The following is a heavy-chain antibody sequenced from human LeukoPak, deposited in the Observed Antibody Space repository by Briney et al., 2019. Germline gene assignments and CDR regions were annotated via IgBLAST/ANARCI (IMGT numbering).Heavy chain of an antibody. CDR1: GLIFSGSW. Sequence: TGGSLRLSCAASGLIFSGSWMNWVRQAPGKGLEWVATMNPDGNKKGVADSVRGRFTISRDDAENSLYLQMNSLRAEDTAVYYCARDFAYKKFDYWGQGTLVTVSS. V-gene: IGHV3-7*03. CDR3: ARDFAYKKFDY. CDR2: MNPDGNKK. D-gene: IGHD2-21*01. J-gene: IGHJ4*02.